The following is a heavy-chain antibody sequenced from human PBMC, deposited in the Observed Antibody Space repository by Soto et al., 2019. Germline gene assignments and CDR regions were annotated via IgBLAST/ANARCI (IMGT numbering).Heavy chain of an antibody. CDR1: GGSISSGDYY. Sequence: SETLSLTCTVSGGSISSGDYYWSWIRQPPGKGPEWIGYIYYSGSTYYNPSLKSRVTISVDTSKNQFSLKLSSVTAADTAVYYCARGRRDVYGMDVWGQGTTVTVSS. V-gene: IGHV4-30-4*01. CDR3: ARGRRDVYGMDV. CDR2: IYYSGST. J-gene: IGHJ6*02. D-gene: IGHD3-10*01.